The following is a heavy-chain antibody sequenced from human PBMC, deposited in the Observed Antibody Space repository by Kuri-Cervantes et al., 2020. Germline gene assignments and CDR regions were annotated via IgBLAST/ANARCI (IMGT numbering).Heavy chain of an antibody. Sequence: GESLKISCAASGFTFSSYGMHWVRQAPGKGLEWVSYISSSSSTIYYADSVKGRFTISRDNAKNSLYLQMNSLRDEDTAVYYCARSELEGGSPYYYYYGMDVWGQGTTVTVSS. CDR2: ISSSSSTI. V-gene: IGHV3-48*02. D-gene: IGHD1-26*01. CDR3: ARSELEGGSPYYYYYGMDV. J-gene: IGHJ6*02. CDR1: GFTFSSYG.